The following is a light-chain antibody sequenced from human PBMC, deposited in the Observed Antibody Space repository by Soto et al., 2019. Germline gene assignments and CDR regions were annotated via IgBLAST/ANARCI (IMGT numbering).Light chain of an antibody. Sequence: DNQMTQSPASLSASVGERAAISCRASQSISSYLTWYQQKPGKAPKLLIYAASSMQSGVPSRFSGSGSGTDFTLTISSLQPDDFATYYCQQYDSYPLTFGQGAKVDIK. J-gene: IGKJ1*01. CDR1: QSISSY. V-gene: IGKV1-39*01. CDR2: AAS. CDR3: QQYDSYPLT.